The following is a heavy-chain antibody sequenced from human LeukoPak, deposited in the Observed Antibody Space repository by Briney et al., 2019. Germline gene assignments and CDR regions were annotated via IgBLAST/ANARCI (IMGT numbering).Heavy chain of an antibody. J-gene: IGHJ5*02. D-gene: IGHD3-10*01. V-gene: IGHV3-23*01. Sequence: GGSLRLSCAASGFTLSSNYMSWVRQAPGKGLEWVSAISGSGGSTYYADSVKGRFTISRDNSKNTLYLQMNSLRAEDTAVYYCAKDVDYYGSGSSSNWFDPWGQGTLVTVSS. CDR3: AKDVDYYGSGSSSNWFDP. CDR2: ISGSGGST. CDR1: GFTLSSNY.